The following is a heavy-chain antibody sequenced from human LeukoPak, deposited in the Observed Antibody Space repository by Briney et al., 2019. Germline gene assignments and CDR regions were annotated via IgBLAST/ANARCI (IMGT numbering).Heavy chain of an antibody. CDR2: IHYSGST. J-gene: IGHJ4*02. D-gene: IGHD3-22*01. CDR3: ARLGGYYDPPGY. CDR1: GGSISSSTYY. Sequence: SETLSLTCTVSGGSISSSTYYWGWIRQPPGKGLEWIGTIHYSGSTYYNPSLKSRFTISVDTSKNQFSLKLNSVTAADTAVYYCARLGGYYDPPGYWGQGTLVIVSS. V-gene: IGHV4-39*01.